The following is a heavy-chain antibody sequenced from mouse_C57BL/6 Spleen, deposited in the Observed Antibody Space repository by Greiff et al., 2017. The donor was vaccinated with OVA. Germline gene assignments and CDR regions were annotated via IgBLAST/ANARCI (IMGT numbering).Heavy chain of an antibody. V-gene: IGHV1-82*01. CDR3: ASPSHYYGSSYWYFDV. CDR2: IYPGDGDT. J-gene: IGHJ1*03. Sequence: QVQLQQSGPELVKPGASVKISCKASGYAFSSSWMNWVKQRPGKGLEWIGRIYPGDGDTNYNGKFKGKATLTADKSSSTAYMQLSSLTSEDSAVYFCASPSHYYGSSYWYFDVWGTGTTVTVSS. D-gene: IGHD1-1*01. CDR1: GYAFSSSW.